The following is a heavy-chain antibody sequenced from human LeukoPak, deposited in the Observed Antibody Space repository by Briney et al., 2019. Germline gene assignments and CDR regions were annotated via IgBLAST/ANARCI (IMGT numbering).Heavy chain of an antibody. J-gene: IGHJ4*02. CDR3: AKPPRSIVGATMAYFDY. V-gene: IGHV3-30*02. D-gene: IGHD1-26*01. CDR2: IRYDGSNK. CDR1: GFTFSSYG. Sequence: GGSLRLSCAASGFTFSSYGMHWVRQAPGKGLEWVAFIRYDGSNKYYADSVKGRFTISRDNSKNTLYLQMNSLRAEDTAVYYCAKPPRSIVGATMAYFDYWGQGTLVTASS.